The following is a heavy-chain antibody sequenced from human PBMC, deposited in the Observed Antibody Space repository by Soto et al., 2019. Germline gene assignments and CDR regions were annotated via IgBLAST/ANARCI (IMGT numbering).Heavy chain of an antibody. CDR2: IKNKANSYTT. Sequence: VQLVESGGGLVQPGGSLRLSCAASGFIFSDHYMDWVRQAPGKGLEWVGRIKNKANSYTTEYAASVKGRFTISRDDSKTSLYLQMNSLKTEDTAVYYCTRISLVGATGRRYFDYWGQGTLLTVSS. D-gene: IGHD1-26*01. J-gene: IGHJ4*02. CDR3: TRISLVGATGRRYFDY. V-gene: IGHV3-72*01. CDR1: GFIFSDHY.